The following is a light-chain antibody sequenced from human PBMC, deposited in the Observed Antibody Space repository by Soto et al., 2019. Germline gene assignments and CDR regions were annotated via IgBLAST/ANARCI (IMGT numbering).Light chain of an antibody. Sequence: EIVMTQSPATLSVSPGERATLSCRASQSVSSNLAWYQQKPGQAPRLLIYGASTRATGIPVRFSGSGSGTDFTLTISGLEPEDFAVYYCQQRSNWPPITFGHGTRLEIK. CDR1: QSVSSN. J-gene: IGKJ5*01. CDR3: QQRSNWPPIT. V-gene: IGKV3-11*01. CDR2: GAS.